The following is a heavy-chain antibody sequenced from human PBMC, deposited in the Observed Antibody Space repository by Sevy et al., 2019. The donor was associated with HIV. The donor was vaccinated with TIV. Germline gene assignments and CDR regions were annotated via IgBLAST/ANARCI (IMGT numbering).Heavy chain of an antibody. Sequence: GGSLRLSCAASGFTFSDAWMSWVRHAPGKGLEWVGRIQSKTDGGTTDYAAPVKGRFTISRDDSKNTLYLQMNSLKTEDTAVYYCTTEALDGDYGDYYYYGMDVWGQGTTVTVSS. J-gene: IGHJ6*02. V-gene: IGHV3-15*01. D-gene: IGHD4-17*01. CDR1: GFTFSDAW. CDR3: TTEALDGDYGDYYYYGMDV. CDR2: IQSKTDGGTT.